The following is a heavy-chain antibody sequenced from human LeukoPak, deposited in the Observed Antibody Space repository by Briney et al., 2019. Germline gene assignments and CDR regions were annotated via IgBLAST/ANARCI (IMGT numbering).Heavy chain of an antibody. CDR3: ARFLGRITISGVVPYGMDV. CDR2: IYSAGGT. Sequence: GGSLGLSCAASGFPFAPFWMTWVRQAPGKGLEWVSLIYSAGGTYYTDSVRGRFTISRHSSKNTLYLQMNSLRGEDTAVYYCARFLGRITISGVVPYGMDVWGQGTTVTVSS. D-gene: IGHD3-3*01. CDR1: GFPFAPFW. V-gene: IGHV3-53*04. J-gene: IGHJ6*02.